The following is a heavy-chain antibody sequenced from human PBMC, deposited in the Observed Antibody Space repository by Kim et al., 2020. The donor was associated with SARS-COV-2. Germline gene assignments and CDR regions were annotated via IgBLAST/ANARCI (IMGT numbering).Heavy chain of an antibody. CDR1: GGTFSSYA. V-gene: IGHV1-69*13. D-gene: IGHD3-22*01. CDR3: ASLRGSSGYSYSFSFHDAFDI. CDR2: IIPIFGTA. J-gene: IGHJ3*02. Sequence: SVKVSCKASGGTFSSYAISWVRQAPGQGLEWMGGIIPIFGTANYAQKFQGRVTITADESTSTAYMELSHLRSEDTAVYYCASLRGSSGYSYSFSFHDAFDIWGQGTMVTVSS.